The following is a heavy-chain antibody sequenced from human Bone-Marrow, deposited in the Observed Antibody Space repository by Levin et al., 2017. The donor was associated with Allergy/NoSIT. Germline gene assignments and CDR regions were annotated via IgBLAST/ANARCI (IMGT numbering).Heavy chain of an antibody. V-gene: IGHV1-69*13. J-gene: IGHJ5*02. CDR1: GGTFSTYA. CDR3: ARDSQWLVS. Sequence: SVKVSCKASGGTFSTYAICWVRQAPGQGLEWMGGIIPIFGTTNYAQKFQGRVTITADESTSSAYMELRSLRSEDTAVYYCARDSQWLVSWGQGTLVTVSS. CDR2: IIPIFGTT. D-gene: IGHD6-19*01.